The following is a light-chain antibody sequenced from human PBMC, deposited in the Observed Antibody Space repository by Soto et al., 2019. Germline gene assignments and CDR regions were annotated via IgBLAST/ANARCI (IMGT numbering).Light chain of an antibody. Sequence: IQMTQSPSTLSASVGDRVTITGRASQSISDWLAWFQLKPGKAPKLLIYDASSLESGVPSRFSGSGSGTDFTLTISSLQPEDFATYYCQQYNSYSWTFGQGTKVDIK. CDR2: DAS. V-gene: IGKV1-5*01. CDR1: QSISDW. J-gene: IGKJ1*01. CDR3: QQYNSYSWT.